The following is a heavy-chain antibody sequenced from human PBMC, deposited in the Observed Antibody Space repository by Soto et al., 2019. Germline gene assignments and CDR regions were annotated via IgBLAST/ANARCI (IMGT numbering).Heavy chain of an antibody. CDR2: VSSYNGNT. CDR1: GYTFTDHG. Sequence: ASVKVSCKTSGYTFTDHGIDWVRQAPGQGLEWVGWVSSYNGNTNYAYNLKDRVIMTTDASTSTAYMELRGLRSDDTAVYYCAREVEGSYSPADFWGQGTPVTVPS. CDR3: AREVEGSYSPADF. V-gene: IGHV1-18*01. D-gene: IGHD3-10*01. J-gene: IGHJ4*02.